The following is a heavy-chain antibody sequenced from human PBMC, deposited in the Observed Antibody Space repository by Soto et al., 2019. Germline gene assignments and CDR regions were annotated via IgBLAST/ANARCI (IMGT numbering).Heavy chain of an antibody. CDR3: ARSYGDDYYFGLDV. V-gene: IGHV3-23*01. J-gene: IGHJ6*02. CDR2: ISGGGDGT. Sequence: EVQLLESGGGLVQPGGSLRLSCAASGLTFSSYAMTWVRQAPGMGLEWVSLISGGGDGTYYADSVKGRFTISRDDSKNTAYLQMDTLKTEDTAVYYCARSYGDDYYFGLDVWGQGTTVTVSS. D-gene: IGHD4-17*01. CDR1: GLTFSSYA.